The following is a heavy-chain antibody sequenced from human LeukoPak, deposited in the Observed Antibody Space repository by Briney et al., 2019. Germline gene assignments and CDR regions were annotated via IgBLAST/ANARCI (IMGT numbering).Heavy chain of an antibody. D-gene: IGHD4-23*01. CDR3: ARDLVRVGGGNSYY. CDR1: GFTFSRYD. V-gene: IGHV3-13*01. J-gene: IGHJ4*02. CDR2: IVTAGDT. Sequence: GGSLRLSCAASGFTFSRYDMYWVRQATGKGLEWVSAIVTAGDTYFLGSVKGRFTISRDNAKNSLYLQMNSLRAEDTAVYYCARDLVRVGGGNSYYWGQGTLVTVSS.